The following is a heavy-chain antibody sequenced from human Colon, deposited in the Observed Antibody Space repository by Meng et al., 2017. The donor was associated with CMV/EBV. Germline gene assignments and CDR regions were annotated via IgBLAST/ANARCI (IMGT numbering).Heavy chain of an antibody. CDR2: IDSRGSGT. CDR3: AGGQGGIGDS. V-gene: IGHV3-74*01. Sequence: EVQLVESXVGLVQPGXSLSLSCAASGFTFSSYAMHWVRQAPGNGLVWVSRIDSRGSGTTYADSVKGRFTTSRDNAKSTLYLQMDSLRVEDTAMYYCAGGQGGIGDSWGQGTLVTVSS. J-gene: IGHJ4*02. D-gene: IGHD2-15*01. CDR1: GFTFSSYA.